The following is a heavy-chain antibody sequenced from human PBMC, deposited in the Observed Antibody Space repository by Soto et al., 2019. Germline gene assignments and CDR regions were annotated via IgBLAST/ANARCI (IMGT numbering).Heavy chain of an antibody. J-gene: IGHJ1*01. V-gene: IGHV3-23*01. Sequence: EVQLLESGGGLVQPGGSLRLSCAASGFTFSSYAMSWVRQAPGKGLEWVSAISGSGGLTYYADSVKGRFTISRDNSKNTLYLQMNSLRAEDTAVYYCANGTYGVYVEYFQRWGQGTLVSVSS. CDR1: GFTFSSYA. CDR2: ISGSGGLT. D-gene: IGHD4-17*01. CDR3: ANGTYGVYVEYFQR.